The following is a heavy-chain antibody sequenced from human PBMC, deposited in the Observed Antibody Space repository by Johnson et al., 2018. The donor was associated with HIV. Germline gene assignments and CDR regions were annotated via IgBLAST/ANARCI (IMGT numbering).Heavy chain of an antibody. Sequence: QVQLVESGGGVVQPGGSLRLSCAASGFTFSSYGMHWVRQAPGKGLEWVAVIWYDGSIKYYEDSVKGRFTISRDNSKNTLYLQMNSLRAEDTAVYYCTTDYHVVFGGFDIWGQGTMVTVSS. J-gene: IGHJ3*02. CDR1: GFTFSSYG. D-gene: IGHD4-23*01. CDR2: IWYDGSIK. CDR3: TTDYHVVFGGFDI. V-gene: IGHV3-33*01.